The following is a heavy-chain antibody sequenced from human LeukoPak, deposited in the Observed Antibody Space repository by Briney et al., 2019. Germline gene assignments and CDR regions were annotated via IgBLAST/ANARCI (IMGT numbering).Heavy chain of an antibody. CDR2: IYYSGST. CDR3: ARWEVFYYYAMDV. V-gene: IGHV4-59*08. J-gene: IGHJ6*02. D-gene: IGHD1-26*01. CDR1: GASISSYY. Sequence: RSSETLSLTCTVSGASISSYYWSWMRQPPGKGLEWIGYIYYSGSTNYHPSLKSRVTISVDTSKNQFSLRLSSVTAADTAVYYCARWEVFYYYAMDVWGQGTTVTVSS.